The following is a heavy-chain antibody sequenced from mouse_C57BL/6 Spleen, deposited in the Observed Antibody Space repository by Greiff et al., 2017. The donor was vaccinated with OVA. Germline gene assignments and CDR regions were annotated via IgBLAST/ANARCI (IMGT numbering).Heavy chain of an antibody. CDR2: ISNGGGST. V-gene: IGHV5-12*01. Sequence: DVHLVESGGGLVQPGGSLKLSCAASGFTFSDYYMYWVRQTPEKRLEWVAYISNGGGSTYYPDTVKGRFTISRDNAKNTLYLQMSRLKSEDTAMYYCARRVYYGSSYRAMDYWGQGTSVTVSS. CDR3: ARRVYYGSSYRAMDY. CDR1: GFTFSDYY. D-gene: IGHD1-1*01. J-gene: IGHJ4*01.